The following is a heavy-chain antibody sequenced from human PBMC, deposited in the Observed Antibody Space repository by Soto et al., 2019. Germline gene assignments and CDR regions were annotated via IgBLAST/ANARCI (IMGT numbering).Heavy chain of an antibody. CDR2: ISGSGGST. CDR1: GFTFSSYA. Sequence: GGSLRLSCAASGFTFSSYAMSWVRQAPGKGLEWVSAISGSGGSTYYADSVKGRFTISRDNSKNTLYLQMNSLRAEDTAVYYCAKGVSPRTMVRGVLSWFDPWGQGTLVTVSS. J-gene: IGHJ5*02. D-gene: IGHD3-10*01. V-gene: IGHV3-23*01. CDR3: AKGVSPRTMVRGVLSWFDP.